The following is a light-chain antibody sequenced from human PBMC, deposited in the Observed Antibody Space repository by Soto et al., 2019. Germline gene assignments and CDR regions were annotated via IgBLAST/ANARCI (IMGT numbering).Light chain of an antibody. V-gene: IGKV3-20*01. J-gene: IGKJ2*01. CDR1: ESVSSTN. CDR3: QQYASPYT. CDR2: GAS. Sequence: EIVLTQSPGTLFLSPGERATLSCRASESVSSTNLAWYQHKPGQAPRLLIYGASSRASGIPDRFSASGSGTDFILTISRLEPEDFAVYYCQQYASPYTFGQGTKLEIK.